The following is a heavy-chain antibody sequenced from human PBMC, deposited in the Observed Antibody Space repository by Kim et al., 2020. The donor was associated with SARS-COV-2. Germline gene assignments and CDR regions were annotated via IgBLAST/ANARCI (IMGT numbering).Heavy chain of an antibody. CDR1: GFTFSDYY. J-gene: IGHJ4*02. CDR3: ARGGGGLRDYGDYGIDY. D-gene: IGHD4-17*01. V-gene: IGHV3-11*05. Sequence: GGSLRLSCAASGFTFSDYYMSWIRQAPGKGLEWDSYISSSSSYTNYADSVKGRFTISRDNAKNSLYLQMNSLRAEDTAVYYCARGGGGLRDYGDYGIDYWGQGTLVTVSS. CDR2: ISSSSSYT.